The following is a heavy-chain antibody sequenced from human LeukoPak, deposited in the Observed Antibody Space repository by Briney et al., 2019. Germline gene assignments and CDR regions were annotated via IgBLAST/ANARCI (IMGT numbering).Heavy chain of an antibody. CDR1: GGSISSYY. V-gene: IGHV4-59*01. Sequence: SETLSLTCTVSGGSISSYYWSWIRQPPGKGLEWIGYIYYSGSTNYNPSLKSRVTISVDTSKNQFSLKLSSVTAADTAVYYCARGKAFGYSHSKYFDYWGQGTLVTVSS. D-gene: IGHD5-24*01. J-gene: IGHJ4*02. CDR2: IYYSGST. CDR3: ARGKAFGYSHSKYFDY.